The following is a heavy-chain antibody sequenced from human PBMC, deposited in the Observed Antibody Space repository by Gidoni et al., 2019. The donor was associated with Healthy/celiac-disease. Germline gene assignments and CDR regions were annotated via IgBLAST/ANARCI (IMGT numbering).Heavy chain of an antibody. D-gene: IGHD3-22*01. CDR1: GYTCTSYY. CDR3: ARVGDYYDSSGYEY. V-gene: IGHV1-46*03. J-gene: IGHJ4*02. Sequence: QVQLVQSGAEGKKPGASGKVSCKAAGYTCTSYYMHWVRQAPGQGLEWMGIINPSVGSTSYAQKFHVRVTMTRDTSTRTVYMELSSLRSEDTAVYYCARVGDYYDSSGYEYWGQGTLVTVSS. CDR2: INPSVGST.